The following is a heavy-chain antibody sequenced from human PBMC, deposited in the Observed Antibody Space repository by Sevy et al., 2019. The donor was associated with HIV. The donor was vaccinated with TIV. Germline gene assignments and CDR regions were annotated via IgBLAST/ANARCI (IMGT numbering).Heavy chain of an antibody. J-gene: IGHJ4*02. Sequence: GGSLRLSCAASGFTFSTFAMSWVRQAPGTGLEWVSTISGNNYNTYYADSVKGRFSISRDNSKSTMYLQMNSLRAEDTAVYYCAKLQIWPDFDYWGQGTLVTVSS. CDR3: AKLQIWPDFDY. V-gene: IGHV3-23*01. CDR1: GFTFSTFA. D-gene: IGHD5-18*01. CDR2: ISGNNYNT.